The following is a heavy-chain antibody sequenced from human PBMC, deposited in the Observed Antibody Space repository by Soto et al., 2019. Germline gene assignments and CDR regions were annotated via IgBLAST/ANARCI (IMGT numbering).Heavy chain of an antibody. J-gene: IGHJ4*02. CDR3: ATMSSSGYPLDY. CDR1: GGSVSSGSYY. V-gene: IGHV4-61*01. CDR2: IYYTGRT. D-gene: IGHD3-22*01. Sequence: QVQLQESGPGLVKPSETLSLTCIVSGGSVSSGSYYWSWIRQPPGKGLEWIGFIYYTGRTSYNPPPKSRVTISVDTSKNQFSLKLSSVTAADTAVYFCATMSSSGYPLDYWGRGTLVTVSS.